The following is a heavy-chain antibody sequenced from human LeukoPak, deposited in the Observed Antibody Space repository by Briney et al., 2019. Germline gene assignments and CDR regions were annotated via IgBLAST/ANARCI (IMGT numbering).Heavy chain of an antibody. CDR2: INPNSGGT. CDR3: ARALGDGGSYYAHDAFDI. CDR1: GYTFTGYY. D-gene: IGHD1-26*01. Sequence: ASVKVSCKASGYTFTGYYMHWVRQAPGQGLEWMGWINPNSGGTNYARKFQGRVTMTRDTSISTAYMELSRLRSDDTAVYYCARALGDGGSYYAHDAFDIWGQGTMVTVSS. J-gene: IGHJ3*02. V-gene: IGHV1-2*02.